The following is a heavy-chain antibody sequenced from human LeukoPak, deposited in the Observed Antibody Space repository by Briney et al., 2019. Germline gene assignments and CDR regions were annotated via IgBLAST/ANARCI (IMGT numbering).Heavy chain of an antibody. CDR1: GFTFSSYG. Sequence: PGGSLRLSCAASGFTFSSYGMHWVRQAPGKGLEWVAVIWYDGSNKYYADSVKGRFTISRDNSKNTLYLQMNSLRAEDTAVYYCARVSRPYYGDYWFDPWGQGTLVTVSS. CDR3: ARVSRPYYGDYWFDP. CDR2: IWYDGSNK. J-gene: IGHJ5*02. D-gene: IGHD4-17*01. V-gene: IGHV3-33*01.